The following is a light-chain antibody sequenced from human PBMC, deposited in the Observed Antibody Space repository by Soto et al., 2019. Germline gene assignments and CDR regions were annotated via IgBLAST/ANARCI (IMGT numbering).Light chain of an antibody. V-gene: IGKV3-20*01. CDR3: QQYGSSLGVT. CDR1: QSVTSNY. Sequence: DIVLTQSPGTLSLSPGEKATLSCRASQSVTSNYLAWYQQKPGQAPRLLIYGASSRATGIPDRFSGSGSGTDFTLTISRLEPEDFAVYYCQQYGSSLGVTFGGGTKVDNK. J-gene: IGKJ4*01. CDR2: GAS.